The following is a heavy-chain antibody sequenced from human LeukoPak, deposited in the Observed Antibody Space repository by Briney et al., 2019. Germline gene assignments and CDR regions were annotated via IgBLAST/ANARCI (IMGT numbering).Heavy chain of an antibody. CDR2: INPNSGGT. CDR3: ARDDILDY. D-gene: IGHD3-9*01. CDR1: GYTFTGYY. J-gene: IGHJ4*02. V-gene: IGHV1-2*02. Sequence: ASVKVSCKASGYTFTGYYINWVRQAPGQGLEWMGWINPNSGGTNYAQKFQGRVTMTRDTSISTLHMELSRLRSDDTAVYYCARDDILDYWGQGTLVTVSS.